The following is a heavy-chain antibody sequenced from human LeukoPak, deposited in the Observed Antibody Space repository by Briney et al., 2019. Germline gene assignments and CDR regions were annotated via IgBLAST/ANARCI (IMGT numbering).Heavy chain of an antibody. D-gene: IGHD6-13*01. CDR2: IYYSGST. V-gene: IGHV4-4*02. Sequence: SGTLSLTCAVSGGSISSSNWWSWVRQPPGKGLEWIGYIYYSGSTNYNPSLKSRVTISVDTSKNQFSLKLSSVTAADTAVYYCARERQQLVQGDAFDIWGQGTMVTVSS. J-gene: IGHJ3*02. CDR1: GGSISSSNW. CDR3: ARERQQLVQGDAFDI.